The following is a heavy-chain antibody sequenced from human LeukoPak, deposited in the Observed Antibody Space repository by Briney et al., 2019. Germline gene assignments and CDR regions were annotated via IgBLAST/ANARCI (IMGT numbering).Heavy chain of an antibody. J-gene: IGHJ4*02. Sequence: GGSLRLSCAASGFTFSSYAMHWVRQAPGKGLVWVSRITNDGSRTTYADSVKGRFTISRDNVKNSVYLQLNSLRAEDTAVYYCASAGTSSGDQLFGYWGQGTLVTVSS. D-gene: IGHD2-21*02. CDR1: GFTFSSYA. CDR3: ASAGTSSGDQLFGY. V-gene: IGHV3-74*01. CDR2: ITNDGSRT.